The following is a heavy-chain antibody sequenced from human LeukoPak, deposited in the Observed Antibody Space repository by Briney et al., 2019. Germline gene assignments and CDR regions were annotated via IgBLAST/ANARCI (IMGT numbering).Heavy chain of an antibody. CDR2: ISGSGGST. CDR3: AKDRDRTIFGVVRFFDY. Sequence: GGSLRLSCAASGFTFRSYAMSWVRQAPGKGLEWVSAISGSGGSTYYADSVKGRFTISRDNSKNTLYLQMNSLRAEDTAVYYCAKDRDRTIFGVVRFFDYWGQGTLVTVSS. V-gene: IGHV3-23*01. J-gene: IGHJ4*02. CDR1: GFTFRSYA. D-gene: IGHD3-3*01.